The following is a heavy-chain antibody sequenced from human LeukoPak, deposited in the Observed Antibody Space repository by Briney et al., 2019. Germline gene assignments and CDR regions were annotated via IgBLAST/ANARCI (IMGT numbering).Heavy chain of an antibody. V-gene: IGHV3-21*01. Sequence: PGGSLRLSCAASGFTLSSYSMNWVRQAPGKGLEWVSSISSSSSYIYYADSVKGRFTISRDNAKNSLYLQMNSLRAEDTAVYYCAREDSSSWSDAFDIWGQGTMVTVSS. CDR3: AREDSSSWSDAFDI. CDR2: ISSSSSYI. D-gene: IGHD6-13*01. CDR1: GFTLSSYS. J-gene: IGHJ3*02.